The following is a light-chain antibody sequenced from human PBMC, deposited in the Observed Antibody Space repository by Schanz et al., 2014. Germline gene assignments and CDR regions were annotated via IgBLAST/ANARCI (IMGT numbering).Light chain of an antibody. V-gene: IGLV2-11*01. CDR2: DVN. Sequence: QSALTQPRSVSGSPGQSVAISCTGTSSDVGGYIYVSWYQHYPGKAPQLMIYDVNKRPSGVPDRFSGSKSGNTASLAISGLQSEDEADYYCAAWDDSLKGWVFGGGTKLTVL. CDR1: SSDVGGYIY. J-gene: IGLJ3*02. CDR3: AAWDDSLKGWV.